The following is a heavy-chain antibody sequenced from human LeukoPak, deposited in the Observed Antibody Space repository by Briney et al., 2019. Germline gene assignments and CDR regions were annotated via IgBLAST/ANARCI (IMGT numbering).Heavy chain of an antibody. J-gene: IGHJ4*02. CDR3: ARDDLDGDTPFL. V-gene: IGHV1-46*01. CDR1: GYTFTSYY. CDR2: INPSGGST. D-gene: IGHD2-21*02. Sequence: ASVKVSCTASGYTFTSYYMHWVRQAPGQGLEWMGIINPSGGSTSYAQKFHGRVTMTRDTSTSTVYMELSSLRSEDTAVYYCARDDLDGDTPFLWGQGTLVTVSS.